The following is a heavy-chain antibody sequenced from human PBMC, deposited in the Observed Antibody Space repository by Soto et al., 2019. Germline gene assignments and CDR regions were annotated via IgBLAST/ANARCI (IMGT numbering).Heavy chain of an antibody. CDR2: ISTSSSTI. J-gene: IGHJ4*02. CDR1: GFAFSSYN. V-gene: IGHV3-48*01. Sequence: EVQLVASGGGLVQPGGSLRLSCAASGFAFSSYNMNWVRQAPGKGLEWLSYISTSSSTIYYADSVKGRFTISRDNAKNSLYLKMNSLRAEDTAVYYCARGFLGGQGTRVTVSS. CDR3: ARGFL.